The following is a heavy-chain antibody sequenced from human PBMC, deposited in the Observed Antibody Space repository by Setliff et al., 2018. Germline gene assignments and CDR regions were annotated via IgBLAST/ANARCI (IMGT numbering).Heavy chain of an antibody. CDR1: GFTFSTHA. V-gene: IGHV3-33*06. Sequence: LRLSCATSGFTFSTHAMHWARQAPGKGLDWVAMIWSDGNTTYYADSVKGRFTVSRDNSKNTLYLQMNNLRDEDTAVYYCANHNPARWAVYTTPIDSWGQGTLVTVSS. D-gene: IGHD6-19*01. J-gene: IGHJ4*02. CDR2: IWSDGNTT. CDR3: ANHNPARWAVYTTPIDS.